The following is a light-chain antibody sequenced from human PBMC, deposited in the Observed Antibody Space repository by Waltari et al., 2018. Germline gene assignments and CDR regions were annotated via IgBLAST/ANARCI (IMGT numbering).Light chain of an antibody. V-gene: IGLV3-19*01. CDR1: SLRSYY. CDR3: NSRDSSCNHRV. J-gene: IGLJ1*01. CDR2: GKN. Sequence: SSELTQDPAVSVALGQTVRITCQGDSLRSYYASWYQQKPGQAPVLVIYGKNNRPSGTPDRFSGSSSGNTASLTITGAQAEDEADYYCNSRDSSCNHRVFGTGTKVTVL.